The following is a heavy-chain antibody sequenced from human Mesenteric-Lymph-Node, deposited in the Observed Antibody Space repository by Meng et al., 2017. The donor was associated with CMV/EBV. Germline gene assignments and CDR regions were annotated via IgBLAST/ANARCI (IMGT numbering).Heavy chain of an antibody. J-gene: IGHJ2*01. CDR3: ARVRRSGSGWVYWYFDL. CDR2: ISYDGKNK. D-gene: IGHD6-19*01. CDR1: FTFNSDA. V-gene: IGHV3-30*04. Sequence: FTFNSDAMHWVRQAPGKGLEWVAVISYDGKNKYPADSVKGRFTISRDNSKSTLYLQMNSLRTEDTAVYYCARVRRSGSGWVYWYFDLWGRGTLVTVSS.